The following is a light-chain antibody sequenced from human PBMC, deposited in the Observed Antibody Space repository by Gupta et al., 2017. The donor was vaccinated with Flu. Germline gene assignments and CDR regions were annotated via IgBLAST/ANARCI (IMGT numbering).Light chain of an antibody. CDR2: DDS. CDR3: QVWDGSGGQGV. CDR1: NIGSKS. J-gene: IGLJ2*01. Sequence: SSVMTQPPLVSVAPGKTARITCGGTNIGSKSVHWYQQKPGQAPVLVVYDDSDRPSGIPERFSGSHSGNTATLTISRVEVGDEAYYYCQVWDGSGGQGVFGGGTKVTV. V-gene: IGLV3-21*03.